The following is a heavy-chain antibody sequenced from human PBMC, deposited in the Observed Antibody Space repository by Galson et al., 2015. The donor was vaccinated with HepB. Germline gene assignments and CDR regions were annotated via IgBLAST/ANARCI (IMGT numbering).Heavy chain of an antibody. Sequence: SLRLSCAASGFTFSSYAMHWVRQAPGKGLEWVALISYDGSNQYYADSVKGRFTISRDNSKNMLYLQMNSLRVEDTAIYYCARDERKYCSSASCFPIDCWGQGTLVTGSS. CDR2: ISYDGSNQ. CDR3: ARDERKYCSSASCFPIDC. CDR1: GFTFSSYA. V-gene: IGHV3-30-3*01. D-gene: IGHD2-2*01. J-gene: IGHJ4*02.